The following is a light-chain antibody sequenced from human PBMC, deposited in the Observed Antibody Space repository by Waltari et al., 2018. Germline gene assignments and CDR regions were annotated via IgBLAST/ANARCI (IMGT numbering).Light chain of an antibody. CDR2: VTS. V-gene: IGKV3-15*01. CDR3: QQYNEWPYT. J-gene: IGKJ2*01. CDR1: KNIGNN. Sequence: ETIMTQSPATLSVSPGESATLSCRASKNIGNNLAWYQQTPGQAPRLLIYVTSSRSTGIAGRFCGAGSGTDFTLTISSLQSEDFGVYYCQQYNEWPYTFGQGT.